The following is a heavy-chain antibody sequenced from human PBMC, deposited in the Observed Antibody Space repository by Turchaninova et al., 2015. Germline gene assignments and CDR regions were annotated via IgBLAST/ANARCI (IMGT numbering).Heavy chain of an antibody. CDR1: GFSLSTHGMG. CDR3: ARLGYNRGWSSPYY. CDR2: IYWDDDK. Sequence: QITLKESGPTLVKPTQTLTLTCPFSGFSLSTHGMGVGWIRQPPGKALGGLALIYWDDDKRYSPSLKSRLTITKDTSKNQVVLIMTNMDPVDTATYYCARLGYNRGWSSPYYWGQGTLVTVSS. J-gene: IGHJ4*02. V-gene: IGHV2-5*02. D-gene: IGHD6-19*01.